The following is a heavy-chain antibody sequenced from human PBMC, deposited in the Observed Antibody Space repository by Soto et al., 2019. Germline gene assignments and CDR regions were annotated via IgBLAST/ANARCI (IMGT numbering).Heavy chain of an antibody. CDR1: GFSLTTSGVG. CDR3: AQLFHGHYKFDY. Sequence: SGPTLGNPTQTLTLACTFSGFSLTTSGVGVGWIRQPPGKALDWLALIYWDDDKRYSPSLKSRLTITKDTSKNQVVLTMATMDPVDTVTYYCAQLFHGHYKFDYWGEGTLVTVSP. J-gene: IGHJ4*02. V-gene: IGHV2-5*02. CDR2: IYWDDDK. D-gene: IGHD4-4*01.